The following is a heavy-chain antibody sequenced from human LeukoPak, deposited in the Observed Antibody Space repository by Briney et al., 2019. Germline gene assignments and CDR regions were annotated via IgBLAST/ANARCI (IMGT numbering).Heavy chain of an antibody. V-gene: IGHV1-8*01. CDR1: GYTFTSYD. D-gene: IGHD5-24*01. J-gene: IGHJ4*02. CDR3: ARAGGYNYYFDY. Sequence: ASVKVSCKASGYTFTSYDINWVRQATGQGLEWMGWMNPNSGNTGYAQKFQGRVTITADESTSTAYMELSSLRSEDTAVYYCARAGGYNYYFDYWGQGTLVTVSS. CDR2: MNPNSGNT.